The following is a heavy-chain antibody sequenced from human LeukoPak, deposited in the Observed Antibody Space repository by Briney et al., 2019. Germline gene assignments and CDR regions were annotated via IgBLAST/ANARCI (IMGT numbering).Heavy chain of an antibody. CDR2: IKQDGSEK. CDR3: ARISGTSCN. CDR1: GFTFSSYW. J-gene: IGHJ4*02. Sequence: GGSLRLSCAASGFTFSSYWMSWVGQAPGKGVEWVANIKQDGSEKYYVDSVKGRFTISRDNAKNSLYLQMDSLRAEDTAVYYCARISGTSCNWGQGTLVTVSS. V-gene: IGHV3-7*01. D-gene: IGHD2-2*01.